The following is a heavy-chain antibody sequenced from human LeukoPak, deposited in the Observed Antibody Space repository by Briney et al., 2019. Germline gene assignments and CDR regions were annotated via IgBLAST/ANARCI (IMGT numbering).Heavy chain of an antibody. CDR1: GFTFSSYW. D-gene: IGHD5-24*01. Sequence: GGSLRLSCAASGFTFSSYWMSWVRQAPGKGLEWVANIKQGGSEKYYVDSVKGRFTISRDNAKNSLYLQMNSLRAEDTAVYYCARTERWLQFGYYFDYWGQGTLVTVSS. CDR3: ARTERWLQFGYYFDY. CDR2: IKQGGSEK. J-gene: IGHJ4*02. V-gene: IGHV3-7*01.